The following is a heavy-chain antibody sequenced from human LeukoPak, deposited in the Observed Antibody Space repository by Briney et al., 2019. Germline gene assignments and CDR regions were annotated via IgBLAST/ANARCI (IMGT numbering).Heavy chain of an antibody. CDR2: IKQDGSEK. CDR1: GFTFSSYW. V-gene: IGHV3-7*01. J-gene: IGHJ4*02. CDR3: ARERQNKDFWSGGDY. D-gene: IGHD3-3*01. Sequence: GGSLRLSCAASGFTFSSYWMNWVRQAPGKGLEWVANIKQDGSEKYYVDSVKGRFTISRDNAKNSLYLQMNTLRPEDTAVYYCARERQNKDFWSGGDYWGQGTLVTVSS.